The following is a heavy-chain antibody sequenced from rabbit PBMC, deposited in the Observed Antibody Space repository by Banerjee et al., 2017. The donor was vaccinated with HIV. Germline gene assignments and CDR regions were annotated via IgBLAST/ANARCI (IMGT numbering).Heavy chain of an antibody. Sequence: QSLEESGGDLVKPGASLTLTCTASGFSFSSSYYMCWVRQAPGKGLEWIACIYAGSSGDTYYASWAKGRFTISKTSSTTVTLQLNSLTAADTATYFCARRDAGTSGNSFNLWGPGTLVTVS. CDR1: GFSFSSSYY. J-gene: IGHJ4*01. CDR2: IYAGSSGDT. CDR3: ARRDAGTSGNSFNL. D-gene: IGHD8-1*01. V-gene: IGHV1S40*01.